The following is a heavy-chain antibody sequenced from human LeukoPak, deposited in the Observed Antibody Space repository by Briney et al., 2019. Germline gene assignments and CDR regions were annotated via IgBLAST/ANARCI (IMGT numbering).Heavy chain of an antibody. CDR2: ISYDGSNK. CDR1: GFTFSSYA. CDR3: ARPQHLAVAGKYYYYYYYMDV. Sequence: SGGSLRLSCAASGFTFSSYAMHWVRQAPGKGLEWVAVISYDGSNKYYADSVKGRFTISRDNSKNTLYLQMNSLRAEDTAVYYCARPQHLAVAGKYYYYYYYMDVWGKGTTVTVSS. V-gene: IGHV3-30*04. J-gene: IGHJ6*03. D-gene: IGHD6-19*01.